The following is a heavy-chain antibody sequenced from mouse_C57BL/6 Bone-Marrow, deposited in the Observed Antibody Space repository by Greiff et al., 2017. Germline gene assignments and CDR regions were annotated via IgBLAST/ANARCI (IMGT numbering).Heavy chain of an antibody. CDR2: IDPEDGDT. Sequence: VQLQQSGAELVRPGASVKLSCTASGFNIKDYYMHWVKQRPEQGLEWIGRIDPEDGDTEYAPKFQGKATMTADTSSNTAYLQLSSLTSEDTAVYYCTPHYYGSSSIYAMGYWGQGTSVTVSS. V-gene: IGHV14-1*01. CDR1: GFNIKDYY. CDR3: TPHYYGSSSIYAMGY. D-gene: IGHD1-1*01. J-gene: IGHJ4*01.